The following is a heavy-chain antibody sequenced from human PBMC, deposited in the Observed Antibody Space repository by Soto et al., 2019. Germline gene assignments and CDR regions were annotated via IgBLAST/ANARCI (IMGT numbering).Heavy chain of an antibody. CDR1: EYTFTGYY. V-gene: IGHV1-2*02. CDR2: INPNSGGT. D-gene: IGHD6-13*01. J-gene: IGHJ4*02. CDR3: ARGPRYSSSWYGY. Sequence: QVQLVQSGAEVKKPGASVKVSCKASEYTFTGYYMHWVRQAPGQGPEWMGWINPNSGGTNYAHKFQGRVTLTRDTSIYTAYMELSRLRSDDTAVYYCARGPRYSSSWYGYWGQGTLVTVSS.